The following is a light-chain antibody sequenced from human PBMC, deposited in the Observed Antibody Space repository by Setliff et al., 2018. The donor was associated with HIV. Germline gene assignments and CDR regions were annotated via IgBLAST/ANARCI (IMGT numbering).Light chain of an antibody. V-gene: IGLV2-14*03. CDR1: SSDIGTYDR. CDR3: MSYLSTNSYV. CDR2: DVI. J-gene: IGLJ1*01. Sequence: QSVLTQPASVSGTPGQSITISCTGSSSDIGTYDRVSWYQQRPDGGPRLIIYDVIHRPSGVLHRFSGSKSGNTASLTISGLQTEDEADYYCMSYLSTNSYVFGTGTKVTVL.